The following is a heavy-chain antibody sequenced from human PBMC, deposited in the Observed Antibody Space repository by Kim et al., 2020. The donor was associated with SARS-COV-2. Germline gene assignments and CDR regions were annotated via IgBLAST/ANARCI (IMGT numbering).Heavy chain of an antibody. Sequence: GESLKISCKGSGYSFPNYWIGWVRQMPGKGLEWMGIIYPGDSDTRYSPSFQGQVTISADKSMNTAYLQWSSLKASDTAMYYCARERGFCSSTTCYYYGLDVWGQGTTVTVSS. D-gene: IGHD2-2*01. CDR3: ARERGFCSSTTCYYYGLDV. CDR1: GYSFPNYW. V-gene: IGHV5-51*01. CDR2: IYPGDSDT. J-gene: IGHJ6*02.